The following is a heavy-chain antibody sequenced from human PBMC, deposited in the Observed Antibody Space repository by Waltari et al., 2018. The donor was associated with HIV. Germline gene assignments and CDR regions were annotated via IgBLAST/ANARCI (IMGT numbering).Heavy chain of an antibody. Sequence: EVLLVESGGNLAKPGGSLRLSCAASGYTLSDAWMPWVRQAPGKGLELFCRIKRRNDGVTTDYAAPVTGIFTISRDDSKNTLYLHMNSLKIEDTAFYYCCTYMLPNWGQGTLVTVSS. CDR1: GYTLSDAW. D-gene: IGHD3-10*02. CDR3: CTYMLPN. J-gene: IGHJ4*02. CDR2: IKRRNDGVTT. V-gene: IGHV3-15*01.